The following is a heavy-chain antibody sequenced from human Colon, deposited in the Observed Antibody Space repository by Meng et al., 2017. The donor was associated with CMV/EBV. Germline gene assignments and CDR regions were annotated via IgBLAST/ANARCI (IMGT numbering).Heavy chain of an antibody. V-gene: IGHV1-8*01. Sequence: ASVKVSCKASGYTFTSYDINWVRQATGQGLEWMGWMNPNSGNTGYAQKFQGRVTMTRSTSISTAYMELSSLRSEDTAVYYCARGQRRGGYYGMDVWGQGTTVTVSS. CDR1: GYTFTSYD. CDR3: ARGQRRGGYYGMDV. CDR2: MNPNSGNT. J-gene: IGHJ6*02. D-gene: IGHD2-2*01.